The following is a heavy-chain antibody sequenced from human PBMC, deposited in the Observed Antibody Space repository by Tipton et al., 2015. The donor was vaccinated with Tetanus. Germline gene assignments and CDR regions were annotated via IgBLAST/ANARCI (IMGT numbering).Heavy chain of an antibody. CDR1: GFTFSSYA. J-gene: IGHJ4*02. D-gene: IGHD4-17*01. Sequence: SLRLSCAASGFTFSSYAMSWVRQAPGKGLEWVSAISGPGDTTTYYTDSVKGRFTISGDNSKKTVYLQMNSLRVEDTAVYYCTRTISNDYVAAWGQGTLVTVSS. CDR3: TRTISNDYVAA. CDR2: ISGPGDTTT. V-gene: IGHV3-23*01.